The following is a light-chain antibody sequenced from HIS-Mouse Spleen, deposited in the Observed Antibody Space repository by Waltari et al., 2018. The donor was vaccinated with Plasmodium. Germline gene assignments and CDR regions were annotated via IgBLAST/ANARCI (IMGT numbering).Light chain of an antibody. CDR3: QQYNNWSFT. CDR1: QSVSSN. V-gene: IGKV3-15*01. CDR2: GAS. Sequence: IVMTQSIATFSMSPGHRATVSCRASQSVSSNLAWYQQKPGQAPRLLIYGASTRATGIPARFSGSGSGTEFTLTISSLQSEDFAVYYCQQYNNWSFTFGPGTRVDIK. J-gene: IGKJ3*01.